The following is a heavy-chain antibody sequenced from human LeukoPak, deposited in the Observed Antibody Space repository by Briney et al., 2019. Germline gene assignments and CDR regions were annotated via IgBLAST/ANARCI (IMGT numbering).Heavy chain of an antibody. Sequence: GGSLRLSCAASGFTFSNYGMSWVRQAPGKGLEWISYISGSSSDTNYADSVKGRFTISRDNAKNSLYLQMNSLRPEDTAVYYCARVARLADYWGQGTLVTVSS. V-gene: IGHV3-11*06. CDR2: ISGSSSDT. CDR3: ARVARLADY. J-gene: IGHJ4*02. D-gene: IGHD3-3*02. CDR1: GFTFSNYG.